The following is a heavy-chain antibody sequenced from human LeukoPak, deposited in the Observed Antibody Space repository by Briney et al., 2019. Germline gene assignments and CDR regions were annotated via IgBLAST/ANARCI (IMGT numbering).Heavy chain of an antibody. V-gene: IGHV3-21*01. Sequence: KPGGSLRLSCAASGFTFSSYSMNWVRQAPGKGLEWVSSISSSSSYIYYADSAKGRFTISRDNAKNSLYLQMNSLRAEDTAVYYCARVLSGYGTYWGQGTLVTVSS. D-gene: IGHD5-12*01. CDR3: ARVLSGYGTY. CDR2: ISSSSSYI. CDR1: GFTFSSYS. J-gene: IGHJ4*02.